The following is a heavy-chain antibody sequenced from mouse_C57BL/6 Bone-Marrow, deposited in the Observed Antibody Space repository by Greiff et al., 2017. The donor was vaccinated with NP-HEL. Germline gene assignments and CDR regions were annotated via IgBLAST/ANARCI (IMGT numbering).Heavy chain of an antibody. CDR3: VRQGWFYAMDY. CDR1: GFSFNTYA. Sequence: EVKLVESGGGLVQPKGSLKLSCAASGFSFNTYAMNWVRQAPGKGLEWVARIRSQSNNYSTYYADSVKDRFTISRDDSESMLYLQMNNLKTEDTARYYCVRQGWFYAMDYWGQGTSVTVSS. V-gene: IGHV10-1*01. CDR2: IRSQSNNYST. J-gene: IGHJ4*01. D-gene: IGHD2-3*01.